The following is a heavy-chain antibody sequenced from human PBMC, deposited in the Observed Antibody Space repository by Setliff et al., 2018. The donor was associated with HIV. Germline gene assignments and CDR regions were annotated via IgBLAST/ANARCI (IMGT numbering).Heavy chain of an antibody. D-gene: IGHD6-19*01. Sequence: PSETLSLTCTVSGASISSGNYYRSWIRQPPGKGLEWIGYIYTSGSTNYNPSLKSRVTISVDTSKNQFSLKLRSVTAADAAVYYCEVAGQWGQGTLVTVSS. CDR1: GASISSGNYY. CDR2: IYTSGST. V-gene: IGHV4-61*09. CDR3: EVAGQ. J-gene: IGHJ4*02.